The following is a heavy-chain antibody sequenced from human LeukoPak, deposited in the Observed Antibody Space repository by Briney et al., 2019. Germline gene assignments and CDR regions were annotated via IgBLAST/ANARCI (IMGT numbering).Heavy chain of an antibody. CDR3: ARVNYSRSYDYWYFDL. D-gene: IGHD6-13*01. Sequence: SETLSLTCTVSGNSISSGHYWGWIRQPPGKGLKWIGSISHSGNTNYNPSLKSRVTTSVDTSKNQISLKVSSVTAADTAVYYCARVNYSRSYDYWYFDLWGRGTLVTVSS. V-gene: IGHV4-38-2*02. J-gene: IGHJ2*01. CDR2: ISHSGNT. CDR1: GNSISSGHY.